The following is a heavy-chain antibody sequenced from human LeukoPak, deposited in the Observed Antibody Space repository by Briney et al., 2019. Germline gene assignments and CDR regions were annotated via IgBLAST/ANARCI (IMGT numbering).Heavy chain of an antibody. CDR3: ARVAVSGPTGWFDS. CDR1: GFALKSYS. D-gene: IGHD2-8*02. J-gene: IGHJ5*01. CDR2: ISSTSAYI. V-gene: IGHV3-21*01. Sequence: NTGGSLRLSCAGSGFALKSYSLTWVRQAPGKGLEWVSSISSTSAYIHYADSVKGRFTISRDNVDNVVYLEMNSLGAEDTATYYCARVAVSGPTGWFDSWGQGTLVTVSS.